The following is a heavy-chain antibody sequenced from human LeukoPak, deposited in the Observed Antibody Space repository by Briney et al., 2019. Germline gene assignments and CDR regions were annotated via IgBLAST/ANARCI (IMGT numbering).Heavy chain of an antibody. V-gene: IGHV1-69*05. D-gene: IGHD3-3*01. CDR1: GGTFSSYA. Sequence: SVKVSCKASGGTFSSYAISWVRQAPEQGLEWMGGIIPIFGTANYAQKFQGRVTITTDESTSTAYMELSSLRSEDTAVYYCARVDYDFWSGLIFDPWGQGTLVTVSS. J-gene: IGHJ5*02. CDR3: ARVDYDFWSGLIFDP. CDR2: IIPIFGTA.